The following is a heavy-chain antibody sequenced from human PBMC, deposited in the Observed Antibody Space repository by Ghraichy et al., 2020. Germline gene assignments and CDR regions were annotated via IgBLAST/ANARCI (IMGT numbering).Heavy chain of an antibody. J-gene: IGHJ4*02. CDR3: VREGDCSSGKIFDY. D-gene: IGHD3-3*01. CDR1: GFAFSSYW. CDR2: IKQDGSEQ. V-gene: IGHV3-7*01. Sequence: LSLTCAVSGFAFSSYWMSWVRQAPGKGLEWLAKIKQDGSEQFYVDSVKGRFTISRDNAKHSLYLQMNSLRAEDTAVYYCVREGDCSSGKIFDYWGQGTLVTVSS.